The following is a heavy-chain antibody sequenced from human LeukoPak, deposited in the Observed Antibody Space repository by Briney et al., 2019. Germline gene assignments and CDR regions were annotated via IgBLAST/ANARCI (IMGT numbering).Heavy chain of an antibody. CDR1: GFTFSSYG. V-gene: IGHV3-30*02. D-gene: IGHD2-2*02. J-gene: IGHJ6*04. CDR3: AKDREPLGYCSSTSCYIGEMDV. CDR2: IRYDGSNK. Sequence: GRSLRLSCAASGFTFSSYGMHWVRQAPGKGLEWVAFIRYDGSNKYYADSVKGRFTISRDNSKNTLYLQMNSLRAEDTAVYYCAKDREPLGYCSSTSCYIGEMDVWGKGTTVTVSS.